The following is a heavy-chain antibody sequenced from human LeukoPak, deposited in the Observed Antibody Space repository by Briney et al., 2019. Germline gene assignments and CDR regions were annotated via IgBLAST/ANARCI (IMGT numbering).Heavy chain of an antibody. CDR1: GFTFSSYA. D-gene: IGHD1-26*01. Sequence: GGSLRLSCAASGFTFSSYAMSWVRQAPGKGLEWVSAISGSGGSTYYGDSVKGRFTISRDNSKNTLYLQMNSLRAEDTAVYYCAKDVVGAINYFDYWGQGTLVTVSS. V-gene: IGHV3-23*01. CDR3: AKDVVGAINYFDY. J-gene: IGHJ4*02. CDR2: ISGSGGST.